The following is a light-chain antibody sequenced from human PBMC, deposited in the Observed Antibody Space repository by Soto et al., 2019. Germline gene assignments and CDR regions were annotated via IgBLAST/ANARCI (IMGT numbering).Light chain of an antibody. CDR1: SSNIGSNY. Sequence: QSVLTQPPSASGTPGQRVTISCSGSSSNIGSNYVYWYHQLPGTAPKLVIYRNNQRPSGVPDRISGSKSGTSASLAISGLRSEDEADYHCAAWDDSLSGLVFGGGTKLTVL. CDR2: RNN. V-gene: IGLV1-47*01. CDR3: AAWDDSLSGLV. J-gene: IGLJ2*01.